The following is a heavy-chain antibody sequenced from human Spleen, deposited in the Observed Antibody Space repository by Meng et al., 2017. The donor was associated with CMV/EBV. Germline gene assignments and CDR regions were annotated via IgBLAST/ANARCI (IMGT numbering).Heavy chain of an antibody. V-gene: IGHV3-30*02. CDR2: IRYDGSNK. CDR3: ARGLQSGMDV. J-gene: IGHJ6*02. CDR1: GFTFSSYG. Sequence: GESLKISCAASGFTFSSYGMHWVRQAPGKGLEWVAFIRYDGSNKYYADSVKGRFTISRDNSKNTLYRQMNSLRAEDTAVYYCARGLQSGMDVWGQGTTVTVSS.